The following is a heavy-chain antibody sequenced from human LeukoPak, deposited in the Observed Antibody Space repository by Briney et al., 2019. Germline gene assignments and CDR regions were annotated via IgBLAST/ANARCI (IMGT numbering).Heavy chain of an antibody. D-gene: IGHD3-9*01. Sequence: SGGSLRLSCVASGFPFSSYWMTWVRQAPGKGLEWVANIKQDGSKKSYVDSVKGRFTISRDNAKNSLYLQMNSLRAEDTAVYYCARAGYDILTGYYWFDYWGQGTLVTVSS. V-gene: IGHV3-7*01. CDR2: IKQDGSKK. CDR1: GFPFSSYW. CDR3: ARAGYDILTGYYWFDY. J-gene: IGHJ4*02.